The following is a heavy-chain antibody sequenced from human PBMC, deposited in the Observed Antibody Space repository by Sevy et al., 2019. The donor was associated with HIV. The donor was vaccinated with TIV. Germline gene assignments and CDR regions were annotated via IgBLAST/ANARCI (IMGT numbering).Heavy chain of an antibody. CDR2: ISYDGSNK. D-gene: IGHD5-12*01. CDR3: AKDRYSGYALFDY. Sequence: GGSLRLSCAASGFTFSSYGMHWVRQAPGKGLEWVAVISYDGSNKYYADSVKGRFTISRDNSKNTLYLQMNSLRAEDTAVYYCAKDRYSGYALFDYWGQGTLVTFSS. V-gene: IGHV3-30*18. CDR1: GFTFSSYG. J-gene: IGHJ4*02.